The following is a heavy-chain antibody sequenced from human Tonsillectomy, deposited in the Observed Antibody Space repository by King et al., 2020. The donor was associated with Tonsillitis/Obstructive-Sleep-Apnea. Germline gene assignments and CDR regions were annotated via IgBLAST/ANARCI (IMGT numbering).Heavy chain of an antibody. CDR3: AGHEAYYYGSGLYYYGMDV. Sequence: VQLVESGAEVKKPGESLKISCKGSGYSFTSYWIGWVRQMPGKGLEWMGIIYPGDSDTRYSPSFQGQVTISADKSISTAYLQWSSLKASDTAMYYCAGHEAYYYGSGLYYYGMDVWGQGTTVTVSS. D-gene: IGHD3-10*01. V-gene: IGHV5-51*01. J-gene: IGHJ6*02. CDR2: IYPGDSDT. CDR1: GYSFTSYW.